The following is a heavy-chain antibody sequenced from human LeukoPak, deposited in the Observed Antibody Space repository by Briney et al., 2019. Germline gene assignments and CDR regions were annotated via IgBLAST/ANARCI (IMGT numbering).Heavy chain of an antibody. D-gene: IGHD6-13*01. CDR3: ARVEEQLAGSYYYYYMDV. V-gene: IGHV1-69*01. CDR2: LIPIFGTA. CDR1: GGTFSSYA. J-gene: IGHJ6*03. Sequence: SVKVSCKASGGTFSSYAISWVRQAPGQGLEWMGGLIPIFGTANYAQKFQGRVTITADESTSTAYMELSSLRSEDTAVYYCARVEEQLAGSYYYYYMDVWGKGTTVTVSS.